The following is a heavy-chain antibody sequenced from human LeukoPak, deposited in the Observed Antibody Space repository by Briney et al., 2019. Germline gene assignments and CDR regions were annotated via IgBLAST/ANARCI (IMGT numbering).Heavy chain of an antibody. CDR3: AKDLLTTVNYY. J-gene: IGHJ4*02. V-gene: IGHV3-23*01. CDR1: GFTFSSYA. D-gene: IGHD4-17*01. CDR2: ISGSGGST. Sequence: GGSLRLPCAASGFTFSSYAMSWVRQAPGKGLEWVSAISGSGGSTYYADSVKGRFTISRDNSKNTLYLQMNSLRAEDTAVYYRAKDLLTTVNYYWGQGTLVTVSS.